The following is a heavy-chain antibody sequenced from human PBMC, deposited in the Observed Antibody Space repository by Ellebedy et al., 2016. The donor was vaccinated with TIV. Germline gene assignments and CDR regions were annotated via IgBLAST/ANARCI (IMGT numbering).Heavy chain of an antibody. CDR3: ARVPSDSSSWYGGYYYYGMDV. CDR1: GYTFTNYF. D-gene: IGHD6-13*01. CDR2: INPSGGST. V-gene: IGHV1-46*01. Sequence: AASVKVSCKASGYTFTNYFLNWVLQAPGQGLEWMGIINPSGGSTNSAQKFQGRVTMSRDTSTSSVHMELSSLRSDDTAVYYCARVPSDSSSWYGGYYYYGMDVWGQGTTVTVSS. J-gene: IGHJ6*02.